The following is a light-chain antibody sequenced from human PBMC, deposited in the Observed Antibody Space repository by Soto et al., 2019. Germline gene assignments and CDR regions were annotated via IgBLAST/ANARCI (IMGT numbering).Light chain of an antibody. CDR1: SNDLGSYNL. V-gene: IGLV2-23*01. CDR3: SSYVGSSSVL. Sequence: QSALTQPASVSGSPGQSITISCTGTSNDLGSYNLVSWYQQHPGKAPKLMIYEGSKRPSGVSNRFSGSKSGNTASLTISGLQAEDEAAYYCSSYVGSSSVLFGGGTKLTVL. CDR2: EGS. J-gene: IGLJ2*01.